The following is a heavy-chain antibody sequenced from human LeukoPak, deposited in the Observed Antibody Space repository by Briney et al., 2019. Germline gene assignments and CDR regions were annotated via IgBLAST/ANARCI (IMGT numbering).Heavy chain of an antibody. CDR2: ISISTSYI. V-gene: IGHV3-21*01. Sequence: GGSLRLSCAASGFTFSSYSMTWVRQAPGKGLEWVSSISISTSYIYYADSVKGRFTISRDNAKNSLYLQMNSLRAEDTAVYYCARAPFYDGSGPTIGPYYFDYCGQGTLVTVSS. J-gene: IGHJ4*02. CDR1: GFTFSSYS. CDR3: ARAPFYDGSGPTIGPYYFDY. D-gene: IGHD3-22*01.